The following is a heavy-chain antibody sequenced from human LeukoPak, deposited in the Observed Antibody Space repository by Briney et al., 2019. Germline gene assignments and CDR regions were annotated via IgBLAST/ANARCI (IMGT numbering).Heavy chain of an antibody. J-gene: IGHJ1*01. CDR1: GGSFSGYY. CDR2: INHSGST. V-gene: IGHV4-34*01. Sequence: SETLSLTCAVYGGSFSGYYWSWIRQPPGKGLEWIGEINHSGSTNYNPSPKSRVTISVDTSKNQFSLKLSSVTAADTAVYYCATSARSEYFQHWGQGTLVTVSS. D-gene: IGHD1-26*01. CDR3: ATSARSEYFQH.